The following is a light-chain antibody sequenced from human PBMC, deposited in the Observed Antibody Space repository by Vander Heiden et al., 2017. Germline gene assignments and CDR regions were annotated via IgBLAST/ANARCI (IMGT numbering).Light chain of an antibody. CDR2: DVS. V-gene: IGLV2-14*01. Sequence: QSALTQPASVSGSPGQSITIACTGSSKDIVGYKYVSWYHQHQDKAPKLIIFDVSYRPSGVSNRFSGSKSGNTASLTLSGLQAEDEADHFCSSYTGITSYVIFGGGTKLTVL. CDR3: SSYTGITSYVI. J-gene: IGLJ2*01. CDR1: SKDIVGYKY.